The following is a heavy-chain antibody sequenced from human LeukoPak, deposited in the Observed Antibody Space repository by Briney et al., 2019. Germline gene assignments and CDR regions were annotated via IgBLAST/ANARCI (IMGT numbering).Heavy chain of an antibody. D-gene: IGHD3-10*01. CDR2: IIPIFGTA. CDR1: GYTFTGYY. CDR3: AREATMVRGVIITRYFDY. J-gene: IGHJ4*02. Sequence: SVKLSCKASGYTFTGYYMHWVRQAPGQALEWMGGIIPIFGTANYAQKFQGRVTITADESTSTAYMELSSLRSEDTAVYYCAREATMVRGVIITRYFDYWGQGTLVTVSS. V-gene: IGHV1-69*13.